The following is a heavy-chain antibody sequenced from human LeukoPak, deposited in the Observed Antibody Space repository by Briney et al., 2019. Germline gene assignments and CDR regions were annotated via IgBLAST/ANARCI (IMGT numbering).Heavy chain of an antibody. J-gene: IGHJ2*01. CDR2: IYTSGST. CDR1: GGSISSGNYY. CDR3: ARAYYDFWSGYYRPWYFDL. D-gene: IGHD3-3*01. V-gene: IGHV4-61*02. Sequence: SQTLSLACTVSGGSISSGNYYWSWIRQPAGKGLEWIGRIYTSGSTNYNPSLKSRVTISVDTSKNQFSLKLSSVTVADTAVYYCARAYYDFWSGYYRPWYFDLWGRGTLVTVSS.